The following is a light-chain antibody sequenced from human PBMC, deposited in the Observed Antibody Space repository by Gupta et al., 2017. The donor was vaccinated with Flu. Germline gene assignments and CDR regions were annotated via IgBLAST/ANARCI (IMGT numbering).Light chain of an antibody. Sequence: PGQTARLTWSGDKLGNNYFSREQQKPGQSPVLVLYKDTKRPSGIPERFSCPHFWNTGTLTIRGTQDMDEADFYWQTWDSSTGVFGGGTKLTVL. CDR1: KLGNNY. V-gene: IGLV3-1*01. CDR2: KDT. J-gene: IGLJ2*01. CDR3: QTWDSSTGV.